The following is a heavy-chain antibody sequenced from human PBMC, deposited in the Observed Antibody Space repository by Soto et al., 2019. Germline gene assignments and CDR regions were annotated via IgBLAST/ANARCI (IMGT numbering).Heavy chain of an antibody. Sequence: QVQLVESGGGVVQPGRSLRLSCAASGFTFTSFGMHGARQAPGKGLEGVAVISYDGNKKYYADSVKGRFTISRDIPKNTLYLQLNSLRAEDTAVYYCAKEGLYKKLDYWGQGTLVTVSS. D-gene: IGHD1-1*01. CDR3: AKEGLYKKLDY. V-gene: IGHV3-30*18. CDR1: GFTFTSFG. CDR2: ISYDGNKK. J-gene: IGHJ4*02.